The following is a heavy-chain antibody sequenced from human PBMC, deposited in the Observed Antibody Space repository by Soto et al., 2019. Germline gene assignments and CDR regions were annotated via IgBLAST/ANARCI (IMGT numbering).Heavy chain of an antibody. CDR3: ARWGIAAGDY. J-gene: IGHJ4*02. D-gene: IGHD6-13*01. Sequence: QVQLVESGGGVVQPGRSLRLSCAASGFTFSSYGMHWVRQAPGKGLEWVAVIWYDGRNEYYADSVKGRFTFSRDNSKNTLYLQMNSLRAEDTAVYYCARWGIAAGDYWGQGTLVTVSS. CDR1: GFTFSSYG. V-gene: IGHV3-33*01. CDR2: IWYDGRNE.